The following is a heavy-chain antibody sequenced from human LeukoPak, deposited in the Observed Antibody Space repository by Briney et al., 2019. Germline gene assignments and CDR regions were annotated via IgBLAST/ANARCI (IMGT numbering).Heavy chain of an antibody. CDR3: ATSSGGD. Sequence: VASVKVSCKASGVTFTIYSISWVRQAPGQGLEWMGGIIPIFGTANYAQKFQGRVTMTEDTSTDTAYMELSSLRSEDTAVYYCATSSGGDWGQGTLVTVSS. J-gene: IGHJ4*02. D-gene: IGHD2-21*01. V-gene: IGHV1-69*06. CDR1: GVTFTIYS. CDR2: IIPIFGTA.